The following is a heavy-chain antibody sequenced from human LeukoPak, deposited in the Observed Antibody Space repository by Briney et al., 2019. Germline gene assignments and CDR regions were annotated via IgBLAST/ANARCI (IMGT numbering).Heavy chain of an antibody. CDR2: IIPIFGTA. D-gene: IGHD2-2*01. V-gene: IGHV1-69*01. J-gene: IGHJ6*04. Sequence: EASVKVSCKASGGTFSSYAISWVRQAPGQGLEWMGGIIPIFGTANYAQKFQGRVTITADQSTSTAYMELSSLRSEDTAVYYCARACSSTSCSGSDYYYYGMDVWGKGTTVTVSS. CDR1: GGTFSSYA. CDR3: ARACSSTSCSGSDYYYYGMDV.